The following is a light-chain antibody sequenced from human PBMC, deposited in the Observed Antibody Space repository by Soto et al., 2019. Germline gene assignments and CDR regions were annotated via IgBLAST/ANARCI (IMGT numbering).Light chain of an antibody. CDR2: AAS. CDR1: QGISSY. V-gene: IGKV1-8*01. Sequence: AIRMTQSPSSLSASTVDRVTITFRASQGISSYLAWYQQKPGKAPKLLIYAASTLQSGVPSRFSGSGSGTEFSLTISSLQPDDFATYYCQQYNHYWTFGQGTKVDIK. J-gene: IGKJ1*01. CDR3: QQYNHYWT.